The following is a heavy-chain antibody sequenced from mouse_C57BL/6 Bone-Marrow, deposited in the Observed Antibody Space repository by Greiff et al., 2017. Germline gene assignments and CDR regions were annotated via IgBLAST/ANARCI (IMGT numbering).Heavy chain of an antibody. CDR2: IDPSDSYT. CDR1: GYTFTSYW. CDR3: ARKLYGMDY. Sequence: VQLQQPGAELVKPGASVKLSCKASGYTFTSYWMQWVKQRPGQGLEWIGEIDPSDSYTNYNQKFKGKATLTVDTSSSTAYMQLSSLPSEDSAVYYCARKLYGMDYWGQGTSVTVSS. D-gene: IGHD2-12*01. J-gene: IGHJ4*01. V-gene: IGHV1-50*01.